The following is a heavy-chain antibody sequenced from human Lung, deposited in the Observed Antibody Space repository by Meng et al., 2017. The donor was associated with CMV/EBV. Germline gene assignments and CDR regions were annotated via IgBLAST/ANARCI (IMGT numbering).Heavy chain of an antibody. CDR1: GFNLNTHS. CDR3: ATSRLQLDAVDL. Sequence: GESLKISCVASGFNLNTHSGHWVRQAPGKGLEWLAVFSSDITNPYYAASVRGRFAVSRDDFRKSLYLQMNDLTPEDTAVYYCATSRLQLDAVDLWGQGTLVTVSS. CDR2: FSSDITNP. J-gene: IGHJ1*01. D-gene: IGHD2-2*01. V-gene: IGHV3-30*09.